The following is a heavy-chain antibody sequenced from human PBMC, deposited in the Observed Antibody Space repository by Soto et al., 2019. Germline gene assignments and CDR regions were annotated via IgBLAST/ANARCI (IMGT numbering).Heavy chain of an antibody. D-gene: IGHD3-10*01. CDR1: GYTFTGYY. CDR3: ARDSPYGSGSYSCWFDP. V-gene: IGHV1-2*04. J-gene: IGHJ5*02. CDR2: INPNSGGT. Sequence: QVQLVQSGAEVKKPGASVKVSCKASGYTFTGYYMHWVRQAPGQGLEWMGWINPNSGGTNYAQKFQGWVTMTRDTSISTAYMELSRLRSDDTAVYYCARDSPYGSGSYSCWFDPWGQGTLVTVSS.